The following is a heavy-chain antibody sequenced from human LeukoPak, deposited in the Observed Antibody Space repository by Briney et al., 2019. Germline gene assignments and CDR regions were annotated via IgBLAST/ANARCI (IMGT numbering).Heavy chain of an antibody. CDR2: IYYSGST. CDR1: GGSISSYY. D-gene: IGHD3-22*01. V-gene: IGHV4-59*12. J-gene: IGHJ3*02. CDR3: ARDVPSTNYYDSSGSMNAFDI. Sequence: PSETLSLTCTVSGGSISSYYWSWIRQPPGKGLEWIGYIYYSGSTNYNPSLKSRVTISVDTSKNQFSLKLSSVTAADTAVYYCARDVPSTNYYDSSGSMNAFDIWGQGTMVTVSS.